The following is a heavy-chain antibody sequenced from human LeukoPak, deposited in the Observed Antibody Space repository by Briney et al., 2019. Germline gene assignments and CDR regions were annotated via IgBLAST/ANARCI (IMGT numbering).Heavy chain of an antibody. CDR2: IYPGDSDT. CDR1: GYSFTNYW. D-gene: IGHD6-13*01. CDR3: AGHWKWRQQLNWFDP. Sequence: GESLKISCKGSGYSFTNYWIGWVRQMPGKGLEWMGIIYPGDSDTRYSPSFQGQVTISADKAISTACLQWSSLKASDTAMYYCAGHWKWRQQLNWFDPWGQGTLVTVSS. V-gene: IGHV5-51*01. J-gene: IGHJ5*02.